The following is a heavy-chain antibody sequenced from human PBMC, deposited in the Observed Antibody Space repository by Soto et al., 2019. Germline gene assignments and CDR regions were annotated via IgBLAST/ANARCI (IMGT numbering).Heavy chain of an antibody. CDR1: GFTFSSYW. V-gene: IGHV3-74*01. J-gene: IGHJ6*04. CDR3: GSGGSGIYGMDI. Sequence: EVQLVESGGGLVQPGGSLRLACAASGFTFSSYWMHWVRQAPGKGLVWISRIIRDGSRTNYADSVKGRFTISRDNAKNWRCLEINSLRAEDIAVYFCGSGGSGIYGMDIWGRGPTVIVSS. CDR2: IIRDGSRT. D-gene: IGHD3-16*01.